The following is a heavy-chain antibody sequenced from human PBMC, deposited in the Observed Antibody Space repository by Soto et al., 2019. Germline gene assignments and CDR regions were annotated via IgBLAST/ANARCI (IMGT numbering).Heavy chain of an antibody. CDR1: GYTFTKFC. J-gene: IGHJ5*02. V-gene: IGHV1-18*04. D-gene: IGHD2-21*02. CDR2: INPFNGNT. CDR3: ARDYCGSYNCYSKNWLDP. Sequence: ASVKVSCKTSGYTFTKFCVTWVRQAPGQGLEWMGWINPFNGNTNSTQKFQGRVTMTADTSTSTAYLELRSLRSDDTAVYYCARDYCGSYNCYSKNWLDPWGQGTLVTVSS.